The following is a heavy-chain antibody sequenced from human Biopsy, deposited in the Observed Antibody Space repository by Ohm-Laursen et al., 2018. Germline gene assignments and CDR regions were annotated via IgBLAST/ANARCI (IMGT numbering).Heavy chain of an antibody. J-gene: IGHJ3*01. CDR3: ARLYRLDDYWNDDSPDAFDV. CDR2: ISKGGDT. D-gene: IGHD1-1*01. CDR1: GGSITDDY. Sequence: SQTLSLTCTVSGGSITDDYWSWIRQSPGKGLEGIGFISKGGDTTYNPSLRGRVAISVDTSKNQFSLKLSSVTAADTAIFFCARLYRLDDYWNDDSPDAFDVWGQGTRVTVSS. V-gene: IGHV4-59*01.